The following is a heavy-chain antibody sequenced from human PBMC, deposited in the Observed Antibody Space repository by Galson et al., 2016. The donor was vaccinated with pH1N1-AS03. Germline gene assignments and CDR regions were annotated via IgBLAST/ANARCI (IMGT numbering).Heavy chain of an antibody. CDR3: ARSEVVIGAPYYYGVDV. J-gene: IGHJ6*02. CDR2: IIPLFGTT. V-gene: IGHV1-69*13. Sequence: SVKVSCKASGDTFSRFAISWVRQAPGQGLEWVGGIIPLFGTTNYAQKFQDRVTITADESTTTVYMELSSLRSDDTAVYYCARSEVVIGAPYYYGVDVWGQGTTVTVSS. CDR1: GDTFSRFA. D-gene: IGHD2-21*01.